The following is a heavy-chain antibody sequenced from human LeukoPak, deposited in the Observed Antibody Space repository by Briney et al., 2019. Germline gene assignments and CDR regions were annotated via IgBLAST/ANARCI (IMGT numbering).Heavy chain of an antibody. V-gene: IGHV3-23*01. J-gene: IGHJ4*02. CDR1: GFTFSSYA. CDR2: IRGSGGST. CDR3: AKKPDGYNAYFDN. Sequence: GGSLRLSCAASGFTFSSYAMSWFGQAPGKGLDWVSAISGSGGWVSAIRGSGGSTYYADSVKGRFTISRDNSKNTLYLQMNSLRAEDTAVYYCAKKPDGYNAYFDNWGQGTLVTVSS. D-gene: IGHD5-24*01.